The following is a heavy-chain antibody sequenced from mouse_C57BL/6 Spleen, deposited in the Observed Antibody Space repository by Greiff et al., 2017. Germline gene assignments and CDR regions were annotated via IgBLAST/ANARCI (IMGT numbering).Heavy chain of an antibody. CDR2: FYPGSGSI. D-gene: IGHD2-1*01. J-gene: IGHJ2*01. V-gene: IGHV1-62-2*01. Sequence: VQLQQSGAELVKPGASVKLSCKASGYTFTEYTLHWVKQMSGQGLEWIGWFYPGSGSIKYNEKFKDKATLTADKSSSTVYMELSRLTSEDSAVYFGARHEALQYYVDYWGQGTTLTDSA. CDR1: GYTFTEYT. CDR3: ARHEALQYYVDY.